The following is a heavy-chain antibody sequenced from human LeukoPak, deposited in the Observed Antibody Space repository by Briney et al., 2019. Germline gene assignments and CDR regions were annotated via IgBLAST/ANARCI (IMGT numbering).Heavy chain of an antibody. Sequence: SETLSLTCTVSDGSISSYYWSWIRKPPGKGLEWIGYIYYSGSTNYNPSLKSRVTISVDTSKNQFSLKLSSLTAADTAVYYCARGTYGSSWQLEHFDYWGQGTLVTVSS. CDR1: DGSISSYY. CDR3: ARGTYGSSWQLEHFDY. D-gene: IGHD6-13*01. J-gene: IGHJ4*02. V-gene: IGHV4-59*01. CDR2: IYYSGST.